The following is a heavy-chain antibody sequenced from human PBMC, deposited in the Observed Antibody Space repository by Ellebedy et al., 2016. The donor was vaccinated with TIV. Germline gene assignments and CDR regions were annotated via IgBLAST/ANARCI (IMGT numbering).Heavy chain of an antibody. CDR2: ISYDGSNK. J-gene: IGHJ4*02. Sequence: GGSLRLSCAASGFTFSTYPMHWVRQAPGKGLEWEAVISYDGSNKYYADSVKGRFTISRDNSKNTLYLQINSLRAEDTAMYYCASATGEVNYFDHWGQGTLVTVSS. V-gene: IGHV3-30-3*01. D-gene: IGHD7-27*01. CDR1: GFTFSTYP. CDR3: ASATGEVNYFDH.